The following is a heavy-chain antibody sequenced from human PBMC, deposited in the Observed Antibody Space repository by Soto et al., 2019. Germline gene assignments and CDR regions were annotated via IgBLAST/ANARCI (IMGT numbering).Heavy chain of an antibody. D-gene: IGHD1-26*01. CDR1: GFTFSSYG. CDR3: ARAYSGSYRVFLFPY. V-gene: IGHV3-33*01. CDR2: IWYDGGTE. J-gene: IGHJ4*02. Sequence: GGSLRLSCVASGFTFSSYGMHWVRQAPGKGLEWVALIWYDGGTEYYADSVKGRFTISRDNSKNTLYLQMNSLRAEDTAVYYCARAYSGSYRVFLFPYWGQGTRVTVSS.